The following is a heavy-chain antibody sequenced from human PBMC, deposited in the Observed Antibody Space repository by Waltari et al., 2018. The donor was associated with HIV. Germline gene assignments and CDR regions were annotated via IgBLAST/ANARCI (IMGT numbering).Heavy chain of an antibody. J-gene: IGHJ6*02. D-gene: IGHD2-21*01. CDR1: GYTFTSYG. CDR2: ISAVNGDT. Sequence: QVHLVQSGAEVKKPGASVKVSCKASGYTFTSYGFNWVRQAPGQRPEWMGWISAVNGDTKYSPKFQGRVTITRDTSANTAYMEMSRLTSEDTAVYFCARQRLASVVGNYYYGMDVWGQGTTVTVSS. CDR3: ARQRLASVVGNYYYGMDV. V-gene: IGHV1-3*01.